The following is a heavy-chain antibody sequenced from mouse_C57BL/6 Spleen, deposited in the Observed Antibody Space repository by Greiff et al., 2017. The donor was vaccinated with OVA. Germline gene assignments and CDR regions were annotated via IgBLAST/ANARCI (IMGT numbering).Heavy chain of an antibody. D-gene: IGHD1-1*01. CDR2: IDPSDSYT. J-gene: IGHJ4*01. Sequence: VQLQQPGAELVMPGASVKLSCKASGYTFTSYWMHWVKQRPGQGLEWIGEIDPSDSYTNYNQKFKGKSTLTVDKSSSTAYMQLSSLPSEDSAVYYCARYTTVVGPYAMDYWGQGTSVTVSS. V-gene: IGHV1-69*01. CDR3: ARYTTVVGPYAMDY. CDR1: GYTFTSYW.